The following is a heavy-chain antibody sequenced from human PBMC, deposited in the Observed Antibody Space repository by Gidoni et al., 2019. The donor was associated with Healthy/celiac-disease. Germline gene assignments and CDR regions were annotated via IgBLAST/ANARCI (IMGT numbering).Heavy chain of an antibody. Sequence: EVQLVESGGGLVQPGRSLRLSCTASGFPFGDYAMSWVRQAPGKGLEWVGFIRSKAYGGTTEYAASVKGRFTISRDDSKSIAYLQMNSLKTEDTAVYYCTRDYDFWSGPNYYYGMDVWGQGTTVTVSS. CDR2: IRSKAYGGTT. V-gene: IGHV3-49*04. D-gene: IGHD3-3*01. J-gene: IGHJ6*02. CDR3: TRDYDFWSGPNYYYGMDV. CDR1: GFPFGDYA.